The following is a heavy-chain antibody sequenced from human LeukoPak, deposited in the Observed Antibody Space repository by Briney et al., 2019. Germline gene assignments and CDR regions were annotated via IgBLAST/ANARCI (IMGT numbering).Heavy chain of an antibody. Sequence: GGSLRLSCAASGFTFGDYGLHWVRQAPGRGLEWVTFIKYDGSKKYYVDSVKGRSTFSRDNSKNMLYLQMNSLRADDTAIYYCVKGRDFYFDFWGQGTLVTVSS. D-gene: IGHD3/OR15-3a*01. CDR2: IKYDGSKK. CDR3: VKGRDFYFDF. CDR1: GFTFGDYG. V-gene: IGHV3-30*02. J-gene: IGHJ4*02.